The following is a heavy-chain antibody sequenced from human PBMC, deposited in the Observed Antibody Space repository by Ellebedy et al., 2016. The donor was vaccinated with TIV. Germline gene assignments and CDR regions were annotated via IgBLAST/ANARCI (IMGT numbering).Heavy chain of an antibody. V-gene: IGHV3-23*01. CDR3: AKDYSGLHGMDV. CDR1: GFTFSSYA. Sequence: GESLKISCAASGFTFSSYAMNWVRQAPGKGLEWVSGIGASGGSTYYADSLKGRFTISRDNSKNTLYLQMNSLRAEDTAVYYCAKDYSGLHGMDVWGQGTTVTVSS. D-gene: IGHD6-19*01. J-gene: IGHJ6*02. CDR2: IGASGGST.